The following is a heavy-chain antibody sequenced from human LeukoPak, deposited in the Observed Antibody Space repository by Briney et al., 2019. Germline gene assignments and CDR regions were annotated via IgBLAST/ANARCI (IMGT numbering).Heavy chain of an antibody. CDR2: INHSGST. Sequence: SETLSLTCAVYGGSFSGYYWSWIRQPPGKGLEWIGEINHSGSTNYNPSLKSRITISVDTCKNQFSLKLSSVTAADTAVYYCARGAIQLWFRVFDYWGQGTLVTVSS. CDR3: ARGAIQLWFRVFDY. D-gene: IGHD5-18*01. CDR1: GGSFSGYY. V-gene: IGHV4-34*01. J-gene: IGHJ4*02.